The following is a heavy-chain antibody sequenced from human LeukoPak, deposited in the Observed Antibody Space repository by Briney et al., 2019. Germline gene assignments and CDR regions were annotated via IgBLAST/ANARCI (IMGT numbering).Heavy chain of an antibody. CDR1: GGTFSSYA. Sequence: SAKVSCKASGGTFSSYAISWVRQAPGQGLEWMGGIIPIFGTANYAQKFQGRVTITADESTSTAYMELSSLRSEDTAVHYCARGRGDGYNYHFDYWGQGTLVTVSS. J-gene: IGHJ4*02. D-gene: IGHD5-24*01. CDR3: ARGRGDGYNYHFDY. V-gene: IGHV1-69*01. CDR2: IIPIFGTA.